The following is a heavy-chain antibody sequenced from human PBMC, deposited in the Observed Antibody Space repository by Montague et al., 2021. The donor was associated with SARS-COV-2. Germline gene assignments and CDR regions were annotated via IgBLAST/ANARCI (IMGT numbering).Heavy chain of an antibody. D-gene: IGHD6-19*01. CDR3: ARPGVENNGWYLSYFEY. V-gene: IGHV3-30*04. CDR1: GFTLSSYS. J-gene: IGHJ4*02. CDR2: ISSDGTNK. Sequence: SLRLSCAASGFTLSSYSMYWVRQAPGKGLEWVAVISSDGTNKYFRESVRGRFTISRDESNNTVFLQMSSLRPEDTAVYYCARPGVENNGWYLSYFEYWGQGSLVTVST.